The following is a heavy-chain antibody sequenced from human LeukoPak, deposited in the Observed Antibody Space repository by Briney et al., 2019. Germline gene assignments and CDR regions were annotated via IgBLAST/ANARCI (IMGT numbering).Heavy chain of an antibody. J-gene: IGHJ4*02. CDR3: ASLCYSSGCPSQDY. D-gene: IGHD6-19*01. CDR2: INPNSGGT. V-gene: IGHV1-2*02. Sequence: ASVKVSCKASGYTFTGYYMHWVRQAPGQGLERMGWINPNSGGTNYAQKFQGRVTMTRDTSISTAYMELSRLRSDDTAVYYCASLCYSSGCPSQDYWGQGTLVTVSS. CDR1: GYTFTGYY.